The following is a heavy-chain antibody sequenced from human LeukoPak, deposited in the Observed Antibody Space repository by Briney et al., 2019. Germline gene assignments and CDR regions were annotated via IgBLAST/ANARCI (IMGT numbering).Heavy chain of an antibody. J-gene: IGHJ4*02. CDR1: GFTFSSYS. V-gene: IGHV3-21*01. CDR2: ISSSSSYI. D-gene: IGHD3-16*02. Sequence: GGSLRLSCAASGFTFSSYSMNWVRQAPGKGLEWVSSISSSSSYIYYADPVKGRFTISRDNAKNSLYLQMNSLRAEDTAVYYCATQGTPLYDYVWGSYRDPTFDYWGQGTLVTVSS. CDR3: ATQGTPLYDYVWGSYRDPTFDY.